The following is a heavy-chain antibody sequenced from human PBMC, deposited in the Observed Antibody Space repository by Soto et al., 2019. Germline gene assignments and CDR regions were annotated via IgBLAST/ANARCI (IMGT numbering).Heavy chain of an antibody. Sequence: SGPTLVNPTHTLTLTCTFSGFSLSTSGVGVGWIRQPPGKALEWLTLIYWNDDKRYSPSLKSRLTITKDTSKNQVVLTMTNMDPVDTASYFCAHGGPAAALDFWGRGTLVTVSS. CDR2: IYWNDDK. V-gene: IGHV2-5*01. D-gene: IGHD6-13*01. J-gene: IGHJ1*01. CDR3: AHGGPAAALDF. CDR1: GFSLSTSGVG.